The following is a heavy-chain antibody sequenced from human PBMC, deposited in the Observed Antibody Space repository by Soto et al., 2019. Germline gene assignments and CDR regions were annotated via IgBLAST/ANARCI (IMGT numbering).Heavy chain of an antibody. CDR1: GIAFRSRA. Sequence: LXLSCAASGIAFRSRAMSWVHQAPWEGREWVSVISDSGGDSKYADSVRGRFTISRDNSKNTLYLQMSSLRADDSAVYYCASGSRDSYPGSRICDLWGRGTLVTVSS. CDR2: ISDSGGDS. V-gene: IGHV3-23*01. J-gene: IGHJ4*02. D-gene: IGHD3-10*01. CDR3: ASGSRDSYPGSRICDL.